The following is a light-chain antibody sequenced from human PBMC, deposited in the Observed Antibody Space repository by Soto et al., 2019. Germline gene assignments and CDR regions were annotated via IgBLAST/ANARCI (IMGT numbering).Light chain of an antibody. Sequence: EIVLTQSPGTLSLSPGERATLSCRASQSVSNNYLAWYQQKPGQAPRLLISRASNRATGIPDRFSGSGSGTHFTLAISRLEPEDFAVYYCQQYGTSPFTFGPGTRVDLK. CDR3: QQYGTSPFT. CDR1: QSVSNNY. J-gene: IGKJ3*01. V-gene: IGKV3-20*01. CDR2: RAS.